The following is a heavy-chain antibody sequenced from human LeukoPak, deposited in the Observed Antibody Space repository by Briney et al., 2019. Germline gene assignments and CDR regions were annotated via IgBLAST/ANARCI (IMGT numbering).Heavy chain of an antibody. J-gene: IGHJ4*02. D-gene: IGHD3-22*01. Sequence: GGSLRLSCAASGLTVISNYMSWVRQAPGKGLEWVSVIYSGGSTYYADSVKGRFTISRDNSKNTLYLQMNSLRAEDTAVYYCASIPYYYDSSGYYAFDYWGQGTLVTVSS. CDR3: ASIPYYYDSSGYYAFDY. CDR1: GLTVISNY. V-gene: IGHV3-53*01. CDR2: IYSGGST.